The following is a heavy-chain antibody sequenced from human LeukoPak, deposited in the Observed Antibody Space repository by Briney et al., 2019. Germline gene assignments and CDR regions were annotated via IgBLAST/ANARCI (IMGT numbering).Heavy chain of an antibody. Sequence: ASVKVSCKASGYTFTSYYMHWVRQAPGQGLEWMGRINPNSGGTNYAQKFQGRVTMTRDTSISTAYMELSRLRSDDTAVYYCARDRHTMVRGVNLLDYWGQGTLVTVSS. CDR2: INPNSGGT. V-gene: IGHV1-2*06. J-gene: IGHJ4*02. CDR3: ARDRHTMVRGVNLLDY. D-gene: IGHD3-10*01. CDR1: GYTFTSYY.